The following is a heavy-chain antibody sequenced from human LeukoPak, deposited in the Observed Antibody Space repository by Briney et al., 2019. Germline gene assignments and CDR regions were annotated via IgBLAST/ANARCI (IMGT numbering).Heavy chain of an antibody. Sequence: SVKVSCKASGGTFSSYAINWVRQAPGQGHEWMGRIFPIFATANYAHTFQGRVTITADESTSTAYMELSSLRSEDTAVYYCARDYGDYLFDYWGEGNLVSVSP. D-gene: IGHD4-17*01. CDR3: ARDYGDYLFDY. CDR1: GGTFSSYA. V-gene: IGHV1-69*13. CDR2: IFPIFATA. J-gene: IGHJ4*02.